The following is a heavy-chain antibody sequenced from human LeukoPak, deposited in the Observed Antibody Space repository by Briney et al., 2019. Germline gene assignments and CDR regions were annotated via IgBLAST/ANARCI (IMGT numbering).Heavy chain of an antibody. D-gene: IGHD3-22*01. CDR3: ARDYYDSSGYDNYFDY. Sequence: SETLSLTCTVSGGSISSGSYYWSWIRQPAGKGMEWIGRIYTSGSTNYNPSLKSRVTISVDTSKNQFYLKMSSVTAAATAVYYCARDYYDSSGYDNYFDYWGQGTLVTVSS. CDR1: GGSISSGSYY. J-gene: IGHJ4*02. V-gene: IGHV4-61*02. CDR2: IYTSGST.